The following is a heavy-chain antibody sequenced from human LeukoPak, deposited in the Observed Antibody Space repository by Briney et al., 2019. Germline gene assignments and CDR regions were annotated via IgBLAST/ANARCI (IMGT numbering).Heavy chain of an antibody. CDR3: ARGVVVVVAATYNWFDP. CDR1: GFTFSSYS. D-gene: IGHD2-15*01. Sequence: PGGSLRLPCAASGFTFSSYSMNWVRQAPGKGLEWVSYISSSSSTIYYADSVKGRFTISRDNAKNSLYLQMNSLRAEDTAVYYCARGVVVVVAATYNWFDPWGQGTLVTVSS. CDR2: ISSSSSTI. J-gene: IGHJ5*02. V-gene: IGHV3-48*01.